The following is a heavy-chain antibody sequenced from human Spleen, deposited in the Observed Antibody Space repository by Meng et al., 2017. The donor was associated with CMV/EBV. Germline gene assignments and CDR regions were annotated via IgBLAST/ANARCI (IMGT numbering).Heavy chain of an antibody. CDR1: GFTFSSYW. CDR2: IKQDGSEK. V-gene: IGHV3-7*04. D-gene: IGHD6-19*01. Sequence: GESLKISCAASGFTFSSYWMSWVRQAPGKGLEWVANIKQDGSEKYYVDSVKGRFTISRDNAKNSPYLQMNSLRAEDTAVYYCARGGGWQWLDLYYFDYWGQGTLVTVSS. J-gene: IGHJ4*02. CDR3: ARGGGWQWLDLYYFDY.